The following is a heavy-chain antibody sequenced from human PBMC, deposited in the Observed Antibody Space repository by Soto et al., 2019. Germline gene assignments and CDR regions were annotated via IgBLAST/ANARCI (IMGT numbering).Heavy chain of an antibody. CDR3: ARGPSGWYYFDS. CDR2: VNWNGGST. Sequence: EVQLVESGGGVVRPGGSLRLSCAASGFNFGDYGMSWVRQVPGKGPEWVSGVNWNGGSTGYADSEKGRFTISRDNAKSSLYLQVNSLRAEDTALYYCARGPSGWYYFDSWGQGTLVTVSS. CDR1: GFNFGDYG. J-gene: IGHJ4*02. D-gene: IGHD6-19*01. V-gene: IGHV3-20*04.